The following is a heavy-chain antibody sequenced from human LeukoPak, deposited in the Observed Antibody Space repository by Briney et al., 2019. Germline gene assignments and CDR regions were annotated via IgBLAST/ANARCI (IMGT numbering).Heavy chain of an antibody. Sequence: GGSLRLSCATSGFIFTNAWMKWVRQAPGKGLEWVGRIKSKTDGGTIDYAAPVKGRFTISRDDSKNTLYLQMDNLKTEDTAIYYCSTPSFWGQGTLVTVSS. CDR1: GFIFTNAW. CDR3: STPSF. CDR2: IKSKTDGGTI. V-gene: IGHV3-15*07. J-gene: IGHJ4*02.